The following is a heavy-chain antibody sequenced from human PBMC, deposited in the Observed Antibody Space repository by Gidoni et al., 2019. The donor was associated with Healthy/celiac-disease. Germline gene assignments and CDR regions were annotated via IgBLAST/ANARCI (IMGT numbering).Heavy chain of an antibody. Sequence: QVHLLESVGGVVQPGMSLSLSCAASGFTFRSYGLHWVRQAPGKGLEWVAVISYDGSNKYYADSVKGRFTISRDNSKNTLYLQMNSLRAEDTAVYYCAKDEGYCSSTSCYSPVDYWGQGTLVTVSS. D-gene: IGHD2-2*01. CDR3: AKDEGYCSSTSCYSPVDY. CDR1: GFTFRSYG. J-gene: IGHJ4*02. V-gene: IGHV3-30*18. CDR2: ISYDGSNK.